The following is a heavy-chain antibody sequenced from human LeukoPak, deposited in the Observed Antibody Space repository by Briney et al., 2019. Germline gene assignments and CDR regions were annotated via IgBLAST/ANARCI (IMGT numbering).Heavy chain of an antibody. J-gene: IGHJ4*02. CDR3: ARATTEFYYYDSSGYGD. V-gene: IGHV1-69*04. Sequence: ASVKVSCKASGGTFSSYAISWVRQAPGQGLEWMGRIIPILGIANYAQEFQGRVTITADKSTSTAYMELSSLRSEDTAVYYCARATTEFYYYDSSGYGDWGQGTLVTVSS. D-gene: IGHD3-22*01. CDR1: GGTFSSYA. CDR2: IIPILGIA.